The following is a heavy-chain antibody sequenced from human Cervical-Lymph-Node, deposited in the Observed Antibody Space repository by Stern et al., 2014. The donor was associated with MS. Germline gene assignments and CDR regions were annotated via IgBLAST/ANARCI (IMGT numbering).Heavy chain of an antibody. CDR2: ISYDGSNE. CDR1: GFTFSSYG. CDR3: ARPRRPYFFRGNHHCYGMDV. Sequence: MQLVESGGGVVQPGRSLRLSCAASGFTFSSYGMHWVRQAPGKGLEWVTLISYDGSNEYYADSVKGRFTISRDNSKNTVYLQMNSLRPEDTAVYYCARPRRPYFFRGNHHCYGMDVWGQGTRVSVSS. D-gene: IGHD2/OR15-2a*01. V-gene: IGHV3-30*03. J-gene: IGHJ6*02.